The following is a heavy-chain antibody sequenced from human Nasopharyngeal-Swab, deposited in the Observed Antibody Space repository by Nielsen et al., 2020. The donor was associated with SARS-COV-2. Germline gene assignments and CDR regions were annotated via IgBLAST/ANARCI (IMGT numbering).Heavy chain of an antibody. D-gene: IGHD6-6*01. J-gene: IGHJ4*02. CDR1: GRSISGSDW. CDR2: TSPDGGT. V-gene: IGHV4-4*02. Sequence: SETLSLTCAVSGRSISGSDWWSWVRQPPGKRLEWIGETSPDGGTNYNPSLKGRVIVSVDRSKNLFSLSLKSVTAADTAVYYCASSSSEKRGHDSWGQGTLVTVSS. CDR3: ASSSSEKRGHDS.